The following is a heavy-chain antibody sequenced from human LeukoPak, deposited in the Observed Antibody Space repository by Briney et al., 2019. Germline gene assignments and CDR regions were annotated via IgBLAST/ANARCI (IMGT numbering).Heavy chain of an antibody. D-gene: IGHD6-19*01. CDR2: IYYSGST. Sequence: KSSETLSLTCTVSGGSISSSSYYWGWIRQPPGKGLEWIGSIYYSGSTYYNPSLKSRVTISVDTPKNQFSLKLSSVTAADTAVYYCARLHTGWYYFDYWGQGTLVTVSS. CDR1: GGSISSSSYY. CDR3: ARLHTGWYYFDY. V-gene: IGHV4-39*07. J-gene: IGHJ4*02.